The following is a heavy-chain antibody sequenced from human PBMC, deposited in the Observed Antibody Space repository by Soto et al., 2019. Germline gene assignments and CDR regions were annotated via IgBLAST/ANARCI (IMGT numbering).Heavy chain of an antibody. J-gene: IGHJ6*03. V-gene: IGHV3-48*01. CDR2: ISSGSSTI. Sequence: GGSLRLSCAASGLTFSSYSMNWVRQAPGKGLEWVSYISSGSSTIYYADSVKGRFTISRDNAKNSLYLQMDSLRAEDTAVYYATRSAYMDVWGTGTTVTVSS. CDR1: GLTFSSYS. CDR3: TRSAYMDV. D-gene: IGHD2-2*01.